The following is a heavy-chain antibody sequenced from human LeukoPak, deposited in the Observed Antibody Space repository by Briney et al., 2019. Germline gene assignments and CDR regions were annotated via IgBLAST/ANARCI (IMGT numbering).Heavy chain of an antibody. CDR2: IHGVGRST. V-gene: IGHV3-74*01. D-gene: IGHD6-19*01. CDR1: GFTFSIYW. J-gene: IGHJ4*02. Sequence: GGSLRLSCVASGFTFSIYWIHWVRQVPGKGLVWVSRIHGVGRSTNYADSVKGRFTIHRDNAKNTLYLQMNSLRAEDTAVYYCARVGPNSSGCDYWGQGTLVTVSS. CDR3: ARVGPNSSGCDY.